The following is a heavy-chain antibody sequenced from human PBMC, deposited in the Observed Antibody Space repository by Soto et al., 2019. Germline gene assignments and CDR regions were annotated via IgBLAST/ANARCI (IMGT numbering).Heavy chain of an antibody. Sequence: PGGSLRLSCASSGFHFSSYSMNWVRQAPGKGLEWVSYISSSSSTIYYADSVKGRFTISRDNAKNSLYLQMNSLRDEDTAVYYCARDMGAYYDFWSGYHNWFDPWGQGTLVTVSS. J-gene: IGHJ5*02. D-gene: IGHD3-3*01. CDR1: GFHFSSYS. CDR2: ISSSSSTI. V-gene: IGHV3-48*02. CDR3: ARDMGAYYDFWSGYHNWFDP.